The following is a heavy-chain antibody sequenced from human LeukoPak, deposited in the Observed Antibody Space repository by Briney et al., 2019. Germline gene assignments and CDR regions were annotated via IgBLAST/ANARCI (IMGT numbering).Heavy chain of an antibody. J-gene: IGHJ2*01. CDR3: SGSQGGTMSLRLFDL. CDR1: GFTFSSNY. V-gene: IGHV3-53*01. D-gene: IGHD3-22*01. CDR2: INSGGSA. Sequence: PGGSLRLSCAASGFTFSSNYMNWVRQAPGKGLEWVSVINSGGSAYNSDSATGGCTISIDKSKNKRYLQMKSLIAEDAAAYYCSGSQGGTMSLRLFDLWGRGPRVPVS.